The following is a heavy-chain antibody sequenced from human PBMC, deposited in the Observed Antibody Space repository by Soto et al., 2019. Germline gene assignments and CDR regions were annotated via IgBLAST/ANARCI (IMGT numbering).Heavy chain of an antibody. CDR2: ISNNGGST. J-gene: IGHJ1*01. V-gene: IGHV3-64D*06. CDR1: GFIFSDYA. D-gene: IGHD6-19*01. Sequence: GGSLRLSCSASGFIFSDYAMHWVRLTPGKGLEFVSAISNNGGSTNDAPSVWGRFTISRDNSKNTVYLEMSSLRVEDTAVYYCVKDPSRGGWYGFFLHWGQGTVVTVSS. CDR3: VKDPSRGGWYGFFLH.